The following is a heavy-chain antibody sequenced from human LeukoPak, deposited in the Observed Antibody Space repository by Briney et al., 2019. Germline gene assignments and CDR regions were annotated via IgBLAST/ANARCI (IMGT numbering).Heavy chain of an antibody. D-gene: IGHD1-14*01. J-gene: IGHJ6*03. V-gene: IGHV4-30-2*01. Sequence: SETLSLTCTVSGGSISSGGYYWSWIRQPPGKGLEWIGYIYHSGTYYNPSLKSRVTISVDRSKNQFSLKLSSVTAADTAVYYCARGGPSTPEDYYMDVWGKGTTVTVSS. CDR1: GGSISSGGYY. CDR2: IYHSGT. CDR3: ARGGPSTPEDYYMDV.